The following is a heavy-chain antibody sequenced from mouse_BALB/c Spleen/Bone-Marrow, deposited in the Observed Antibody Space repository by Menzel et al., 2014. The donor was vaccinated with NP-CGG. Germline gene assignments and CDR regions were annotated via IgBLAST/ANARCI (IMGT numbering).Heavy chain of an antibody. J-gene: IGHJ4*01. CDR2: ILPGSGST. V-gene: IGHV1-9*01. CDR1: GYTLSSYW. Sequence: QVQLQQSGAELMKPGASVKISCKATGYTLSSYWIEWVKQRPGHGLEWIGEILPGSGSTNYNEKFKGKATFTADTSSNTAYMQLSSLTSEDSAVYYCARGGYYGSSYEDYAMDYWGQGTSVTVSS. CDR3: ARGGYYGSSYEDYAMDY. D-gene: IGHD1-1*01.